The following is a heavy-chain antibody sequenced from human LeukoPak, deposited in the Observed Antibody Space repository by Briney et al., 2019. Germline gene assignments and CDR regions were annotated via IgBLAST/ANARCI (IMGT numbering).Heavy chain of an antibody. D-gene: IGHD2-2*01. J-gene: IGHJ4*02. CDR1: GCRFTSYG. Sequence: ASVKVSCKASGCRFTSYGISWVRQAPGQGLEWMGWTSGYNGNTNYAQKLQGRVTMTTDTSTSTAYMELRSLRSDDTAVYYCAREYCSTTRCYMADYWGQGTLVTVSS. CDR3: AREYCSTTRCYMADY. CDR2: TSGYNGNT. V-gene: IGHV1-18*01.